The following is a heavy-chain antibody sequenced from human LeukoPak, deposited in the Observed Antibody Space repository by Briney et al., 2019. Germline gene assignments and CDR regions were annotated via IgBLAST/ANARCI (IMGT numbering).Heavy chain of an antibody. CDR2: IWYVGSNK. Sequence: PRGCLRHSPAASRVTPTRDVMRTGSAGPRERLWRGALIWYVGSNKYYADSVKGRFTISRDNSKNKLYLQMDSLRAEDTAVYYCAKDGKWFWELLSHLYSWGEGTPVTVSS. CDR1: RVTPTRDV. CDR3: AKDGKWFWELLSHLYS. J-gene: IGHJ4*02. V-gene: IGHV3-30*02. D-gene: IGHD3-10*01.